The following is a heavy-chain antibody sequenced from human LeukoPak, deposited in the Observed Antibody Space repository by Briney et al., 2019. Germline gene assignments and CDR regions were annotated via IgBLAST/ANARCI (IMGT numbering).Heavy chain of an antibody. Sequence: SSVKVSCKASGGTFSSYAISWVRQAPGQGLEWMGGIIPIFGTANYAQKFQGRVTITADESTSTAYMELSSLRSEDTAVYYCARNGGGVRGVYYFDYWGQGTLVTVSS. V-gene: IGHV1-69*01. CDR1: GGTFSSYA. J-gene: IGHJ4*02. CDR3: ARNGGGVRGVYYFDY. CDR2: IIPIFGTA. D-gene: IGHD3-10*01.